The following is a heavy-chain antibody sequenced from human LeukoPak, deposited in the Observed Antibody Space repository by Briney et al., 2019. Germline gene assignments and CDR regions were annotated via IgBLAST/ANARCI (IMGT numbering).Heavy chain of an antibody. V-gene: IGHV1-2*02. D-gene: IGHD6-6*01. J-gene: IGHJ4*02. CDR1: GYTFTGYY. CDR3: AREPSSSYPLDY. CDR2: INPNSGGT. Sequence: ASVKVPCKASGYTFTGYYMHWVRQAPGQGLEWMGWINPNSGGTNYAQKFQGRVTMTRDTSISTAYMELSRLRSGDTAVYYCAREPSSSYPLDYWGQGTLVTVSS.